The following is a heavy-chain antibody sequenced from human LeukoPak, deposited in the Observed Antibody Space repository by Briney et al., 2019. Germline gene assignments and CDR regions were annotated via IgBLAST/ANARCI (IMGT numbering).Heavy chain of an antibody. V-gene: IGHV1-8*01. CDR1: GYTFTSYD. CDR2: MNPNSGNT. CDR3: ARGRAVRGVIKPCYYYYMDV. Sequence: ASVKVSCKASGYTFTSYDINWVRQATGQGLEWMGWMNPNSGNTGYAQKFQGRVTMTRNTSISTAYMELSSLRSEDTAVYYCARGRAVRGVIKPCYYYYMDVWGKGTTVTISS. J-gene: IGHJ6*03. D-gene: IGHD3-10*01.